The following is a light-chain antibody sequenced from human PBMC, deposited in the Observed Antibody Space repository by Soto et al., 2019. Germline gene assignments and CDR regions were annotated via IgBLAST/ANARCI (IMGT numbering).Light chain of an antibody. Sequence: QSALTQPRSVSGSTGQTVTISCTGTSSDVGGYNYVSWYQQHPGKAPKLMIYDVSKRPSGVPDRFSGSKSGNAASLTISGLQAEDEADYYCCSYARLLSVFGAGTKVSDL. CDR1: SSDVGGYNY. CDR3: CSYARLLSV. V-gene: IGLV2-11*01. CDR2: DVS. J-gene: IGLJ1*01.